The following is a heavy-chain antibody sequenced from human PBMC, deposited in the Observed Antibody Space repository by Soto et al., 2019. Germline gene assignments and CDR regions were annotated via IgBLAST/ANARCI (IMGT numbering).Heavy chain of an antibody. CDR1: CYTFTSYG. D-gene: IGHD2-2*01. V-gene: IGHV1-18*04. CDR3: ARAARYCSTTSCFSFFYWFDP. CDR2: ISGYNGNT. Sequence: ASVKVSCKASCYTFTSYGFSWVRQAPGQGLEWMGWISGYNGNTNYAQKFQGRVTMTTDTATSTAYMELRSLRSDDTAVYYCARAARYCSTTSCFSFFYWFDPWGQGTLVTVSS. J-gene: IGHJ5*02.